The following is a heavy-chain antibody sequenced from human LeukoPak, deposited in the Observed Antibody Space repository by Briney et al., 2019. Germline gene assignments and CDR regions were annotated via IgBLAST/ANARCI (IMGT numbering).Heavy chain of an antibody. CDR3: AKDLEGTLYFDY. D-gene: IGHD3-10*01. CDR2: ISGSGGST. V-gene: IGHV3-23*01. Sequence: GSLRLSCAASGFTFSSYAMSWVRQAPGKGLEWVSAISGSGGSTYYADSVKGRFTISRDNSKNTLYLQMNSLRAEDTAVYYCAKDLEGTLYFDYWGQGTLVTVSS. J-gene: IGHJ4*02. CDR1: GFTFSSYA.